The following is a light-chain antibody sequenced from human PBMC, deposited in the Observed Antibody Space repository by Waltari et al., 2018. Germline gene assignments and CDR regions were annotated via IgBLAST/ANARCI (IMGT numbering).Light chain of an antibody. CDR1: TGFTSIS. CDR3: QQDDGEFVT. V-gene: IGKV3-20*01. Sequence: CKASTGFTSISLAWYHEKLGRAPRLLISCTSTRATGIPGRFSGSVSATYFTLTISRLEPEDFAFYYWQQDDGEFVTFGGGTKVEI. CDR2: CTS. J-gene: IGKJ4*01.